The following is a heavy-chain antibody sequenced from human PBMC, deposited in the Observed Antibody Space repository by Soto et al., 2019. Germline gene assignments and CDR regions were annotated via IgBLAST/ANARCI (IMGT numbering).Heavy chain of an antibody. CDR2: IWYDGSNK. CDR3: AIDGYCSAGSCYSVPVFDY. Sequence: QVQLVESGGGVVQPGRSLRLSCAASGFTFSSYGMHWVRQAPGKGLEWVAVIWYDGSNKYYADSVKGRFTISRDNSKKPLYQQMNRLRAEDTAVYYCAIDGYCSAGSCYSVPVFDYWGQGTLVTVSS. D-gene: IGHD2-15*01. CDR1: GFTFSSYG. J-gene: IGHJ4*02. V-gene: IGHV3-33*01.